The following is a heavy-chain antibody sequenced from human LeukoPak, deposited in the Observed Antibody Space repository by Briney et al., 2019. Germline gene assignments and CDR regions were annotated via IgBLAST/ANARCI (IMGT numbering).Heavy chain of an antibody. J-gene: IGHJ4*02. V-gene: IGHV3-66*01. CDR1: GFTVSSNY. CDR3: ARDLMVRGVILSSPYFDY. Sequence: PGGSLRLSCAASGFTVSSNYMSWVRQAPGKGLEWVAVIYSGGSTYYADSVKGIFTISRDNAQNSQYLQINSLRAEDTAVYSCARDLMVRGVILSSPYFDYWGQGTLVTVSS. CDR2: IYSGGST. D-gene: IGHD3-10*01.